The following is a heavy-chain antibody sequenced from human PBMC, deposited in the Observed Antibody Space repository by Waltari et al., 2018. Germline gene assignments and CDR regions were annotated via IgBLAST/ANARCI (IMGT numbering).Heavy chain of an antibody. V-gene: IGHV3-7*01. CDR2: IKQDGSEK. CDR3: AGYYDFWSGYYDY. Sequence: EVQLVESGGGLVQPGGSLRLSCAASGFTFSSYWMSWVRQAPGKGLEWVANIKQDGSEKYYVDSVKGRFTISRDNAKNSLYLQMNSLRAEDTAVYYCAGYYDFWSGYYDYWGQGTLVTVSS. CDR1: GFTFSSYW. D-gene: IGHD3-3*01. J-gene: IGHJ4*02.